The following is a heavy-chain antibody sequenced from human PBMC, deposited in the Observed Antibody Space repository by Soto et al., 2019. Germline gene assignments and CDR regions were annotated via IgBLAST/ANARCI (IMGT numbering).Heavy chain of an antibody. CDR3: AKFGMATTKRSPPYYIDY. J-gene: IGHJ4*02. V-gene: IGHV3-23*01. Sequence: LRLSCAASGFTFSSYAMSWVRQAPGKGLEWVSSISGSGGGTYYADSVKGRFTFSRDNSKNTLYLQMNSLRAEDTAVYYCAKFGMATTKRSPPYYIDYWGQGALVTVSS. D-gene: IGHD1-1*01. CDR1: GFTFSSYA. CDR2: ISGSGGGT.